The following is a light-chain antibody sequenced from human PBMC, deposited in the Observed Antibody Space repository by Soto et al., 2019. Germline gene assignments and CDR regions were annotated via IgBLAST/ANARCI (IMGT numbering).Light chain of an antibody. J-gene: IGKJ3*01. Sequence: ELVLTQSPGTLSLTPGERATLSCRASQTVSANYLAWYQQKAGQAPRLLIYGASNRATGIPDRFSGSGSGTDFTLTISRLEPEDFAVYYCQQYGRLPHFGPGTKVDIK. CDR3: QQYGRLPH. CDR2: GAS. CDR1: QTVSANY. V-gene: IGKV3-20*01.